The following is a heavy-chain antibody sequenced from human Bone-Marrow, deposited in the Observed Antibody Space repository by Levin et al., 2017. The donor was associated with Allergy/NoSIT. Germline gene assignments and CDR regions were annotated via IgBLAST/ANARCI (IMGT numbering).Heavy chain of an antibody. V-gene: IGHV1-69*13. CDR1: GGTFSSYA. CDR2: IIPIFGTA. J-gene: IGHJ3*02. CDR3: ASIHLGYCISTSCYGERAFDI. Sequence: GASVKVSCKASGGTFSSYAISWVRQAPGQGLEWMGGIIPIFGTANYAQKFQGRVTITADESTSTAYMELSSLRSEDTAVYYCASIHLGYCISTSCYGERAFDIWGQGTMVTVSS. D-gene: IGHD2-2*01.